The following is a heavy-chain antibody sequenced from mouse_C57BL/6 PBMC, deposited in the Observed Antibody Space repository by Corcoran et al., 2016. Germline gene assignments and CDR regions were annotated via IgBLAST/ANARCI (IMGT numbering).Heavy chain of an antibody. V-gene: IGHV1-26*01. J-gene: IGHJ4*01. CDR1: GYTFTDYY. D-gene: IGHD1-2*01. CDR3: AREGKLRHAMDY. CDR2: INPNNGGT. Sequence: EVQLQQSGPELVKPGASVKISCKASGYTFTDYYMNWVKQSHGKSLEWIGDINPNNGGTSYNQKFKGKATLTVDKSSSTAYMELRSLTSEDSAVYYCAREGKLRHAMDYWGQGTSVTVSS.